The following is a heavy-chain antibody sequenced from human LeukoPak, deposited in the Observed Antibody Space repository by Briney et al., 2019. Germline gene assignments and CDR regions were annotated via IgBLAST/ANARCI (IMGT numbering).Heavy chain of an antibody. D-gene: IGHD6-19*01. CDR1: GGTFSSYA. J-gene: IGHJ3*02. Sequence: ASVKVSCKASGGTFSSYAISWVRQAPGQGLEWMGRIIPIFGTANYAQKFQGRVTITTDESTSTAYMELSSLRSEDTAVYYCAREGRQWRVRGYAFDIWGQGTMVTVSS. CDR2: IIPIFGTA. CDR3: AREGRQWRVRGYAFDI. V-gene: IGHV1-69*05.